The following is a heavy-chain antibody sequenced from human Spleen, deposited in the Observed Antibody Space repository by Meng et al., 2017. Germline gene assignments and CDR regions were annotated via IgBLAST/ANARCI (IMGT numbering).Heavy chain of an antibody. CDR1: GYTFTGYY. J-gene: IGHJ5*02. V-gene: IGHV1-2*06. Sequence: ASVKVSCKASGYTFTGYYMHWVRQAPGQGLEWMGRINPNSGGTNYAQEFQGRVTMTRDTSTAYMGLSRLGSDDTAMYYCARGYESSANWFDPWGQGTLVTVSS. CDR2: INPNSGGT. D-gene: IGHD3-22*01. CDR3: ARGYESSANWFDP.